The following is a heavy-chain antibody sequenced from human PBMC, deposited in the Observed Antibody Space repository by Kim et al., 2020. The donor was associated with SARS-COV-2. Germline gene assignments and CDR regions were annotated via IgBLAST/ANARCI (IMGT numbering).Heavy chain of an antibody. V-gene: IGHV3-23*01. Sequence: GGSLRLSCAASGFTFSSYSMSWVRQAPGKGLEWVSAISGSGGSTYSADSVKGRFTISRDNSKNTLYLQMNSLRAEDTAVYYCAKDPYDFWSATWGYFDYWGQGTLVTVSS. D-gene: IGHD3-3*01. J-gene: IGHJ4*02. CDR2: ISGSGGST. CDR1: GFTFSSYS. CDR3: AKDPYDFWSATWGYFDY.